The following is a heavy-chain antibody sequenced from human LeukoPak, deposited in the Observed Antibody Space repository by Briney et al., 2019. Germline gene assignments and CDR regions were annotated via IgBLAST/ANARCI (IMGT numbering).Heavy chain of an antibody. Sequence: ASVKVSCKASGYTFISYYMHWVRQAPGQGLEWMGVINPSGGSTAYAQQYQGRVTMTRDTSTSTVYMELSSLRSEDTAVYYCARHSLIGTTPFDYWGQGTLVTVSS. CDR3: ARHSLIGTTPFDY. CDR2: INPSGGST. CDR1: GYTFISYY. D-gene: IGHD1-20*01. V-gene: IGHV1-46*01. J-gene: IGHJ4*02.